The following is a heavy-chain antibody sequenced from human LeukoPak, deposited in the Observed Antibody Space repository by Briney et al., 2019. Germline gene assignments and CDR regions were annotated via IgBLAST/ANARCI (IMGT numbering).Heavy chain of an antibody. CDR3: ARGGTTFDY. D-gene: IGHD1-1*01. CDR2: ISYDGSNK. CDR1: GFTFSSYA. J-gene: IGHJ4*02. Sequence: GGSLRLSCAASGFTFSSYAMHWVRQAPGKGLEWVAVISYDGSNKYYADSVKGRFTISRDNSKNTLYLQMNNLRAEDTAVYYCARGGTTFDYWGQGTLVTVSS. V-gene: IGHV3-30*04.